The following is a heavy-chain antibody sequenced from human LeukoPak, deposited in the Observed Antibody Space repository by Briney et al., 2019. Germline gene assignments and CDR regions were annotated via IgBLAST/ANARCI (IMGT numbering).Heavy chain of an antibody. J-gene: IGHJ4*02. CDR2: INHSGST. CDR1: GGSFSGYY. V-gene: IGHV4-34*01. CDR3: AREVVWDYDYVWGSYRSTAFDY. Sequence: PSETLSLTRAVYGGSFSGYYWSWIRQPPGKGLEWIGEINHSGSTNYNPSLKSRVTISVDTSKNQFSLKLTSVTAADTAVYYCAREVVWDYDYVWGSYRSTAFDYWGQGTLVTVSS. D-gene: IGHD3-16*02.